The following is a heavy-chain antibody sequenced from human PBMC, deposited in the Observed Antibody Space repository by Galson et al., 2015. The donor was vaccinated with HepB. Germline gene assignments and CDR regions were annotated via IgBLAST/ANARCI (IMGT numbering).Heavy chain of an antibody. CDR1: GFTFSSYA. V-gene: IGHV3-30*04. CDR3: ARDGTYYDYVWGSYRNSYYYYGMDV. J-gene: IGHJ6*02. Sequence: SLRLSCAASGFTFSSYAMHWVRQAPGKGLEWVAVISYDGSNKYYADSVKGRFTISRDNSKNTLYLQMNSLRAEDTAVYYCARDGTYYDYVWGSYRNSYYYYGMDVWGQGTTVTVSS. CDR2: ISYDGSNK. D-gene: IGHD3-16*02.